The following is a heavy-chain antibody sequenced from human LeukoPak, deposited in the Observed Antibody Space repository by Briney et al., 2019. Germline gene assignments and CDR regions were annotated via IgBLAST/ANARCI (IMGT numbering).Heavy chain of an antibody. V-gene: IGHV3-7*01. CDR3: ARVNPSYFDY. CDR1: GFTFSSYW. CDR2: IKQDGSEK. J-gene: IGHJ4*02. Sequence: GGSLRLSCAASGFTFSSYWTSWVRQAPGKGLEWVANIKQDGSEKYYVDSVKGRFTISRDNAKNSLYLQMNSLRAEDTAVYYCARVNPSYFDYWGQGTLVTVSS.